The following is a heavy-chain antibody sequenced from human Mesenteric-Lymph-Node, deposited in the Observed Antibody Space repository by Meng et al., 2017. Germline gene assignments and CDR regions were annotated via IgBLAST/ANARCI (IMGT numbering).Heavy chain of an antibody. CDR3: AREEYCSGGSGYPGFDNWFDP. D-gene: IGHD2-15*01. CDR1: GYTFTSYG. CDR2: ISAYNGNT. V-gene: IGHV1-18*01. J-gene: IGHJ5*02. Sequence: ASVKVSCKASGYTFTSYGISWVRQAPGQGLEWMGWISAYNGNTNYAQKIQGRVTMTADTSTSTAYMELRSLRSYDTAVYYCAREEYCSGGSGYPGFDNWFDPWGQGTLVTVSS.